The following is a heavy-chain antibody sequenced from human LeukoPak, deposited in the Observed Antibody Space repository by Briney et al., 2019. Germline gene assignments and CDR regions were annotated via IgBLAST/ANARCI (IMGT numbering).Heavy chain of an antibody. CDR1: GFTFSSYG. CDR2: ISYDGSNK. J-gene: IGHJ4*02. V-gene: IGHV3-30*18. CDR3: AKRGYFDH. Sequence: PGGSLRLSCAASGFTFSSYGMHWVRQAPGKGLEWVAVISYDGSNKYYADSVKGRFTISRDNSKNTLYLQMNSLRAEDTAVYYCAKRGYFDHWGQGTLVTVSS.